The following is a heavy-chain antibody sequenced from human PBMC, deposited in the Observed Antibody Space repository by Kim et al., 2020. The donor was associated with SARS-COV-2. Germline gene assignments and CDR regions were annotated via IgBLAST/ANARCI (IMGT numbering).Heavy chain of an antibody. CDR1: GFTFSSFG. Sequence: GGSLRLSCAASGFTFSSFGMHWVRQAPGKGLEWLAVISYDGTKKDYADPVKGRFTISRDNSKNTLYLQMNSLRAEDTAVYFCAKRPLYDSRNYYSGFYYVMDVWGQGTTVTVSS. CDR3: AKRPLYDSRNYYSGFYYVMDV. V-gene: IGHV3-30*18. D-gene: IGHD3-22*01. CDR2: ISYDGTKK. J-gene: IGHJ6*02.